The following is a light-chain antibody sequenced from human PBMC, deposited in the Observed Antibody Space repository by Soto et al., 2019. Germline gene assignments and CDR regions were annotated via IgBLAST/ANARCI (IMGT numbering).Light chain of an antibody. Sequence: DNQMNQPPSSLSASVGDRVTITCRASQSISTYLHWYQQKPGKAPNLLIYAASTLQSGVPSRFSGSGSGTDFTPTISSLQPEDFATYFCQHGYSTPLTFGGGTKVDIK. CDR1: QSISTY. CDR2: AAS. V-gene: IGKV1-39*01. CDR3: QHGYSTPLT. J-gene: IGKJ4*01.